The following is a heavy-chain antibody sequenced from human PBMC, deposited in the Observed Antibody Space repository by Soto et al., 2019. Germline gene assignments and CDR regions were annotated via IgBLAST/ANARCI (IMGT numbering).Heavy chain of an antibody. CDR3: AHRLLYCSGGSCYPPARNWFDP. V-gene: IGHV2-5*01. J-gene: IGHJ5*02. CDR2: IYWNDDK. D-gene: IGHD2-15*01. Sequence: GPTLVSPTPTLTLTCTFSGFSLSTSVVGVGWIRQPPGKSLELLALIYWNDDKRYSPSLKSRLTITKDTSKNQVVLTMTNMDHVDTDTYYCAHRLLYCSGGSCYPPARNWFDPWGQGTLVTVYS. CDR1: GFSLSTSVVG.